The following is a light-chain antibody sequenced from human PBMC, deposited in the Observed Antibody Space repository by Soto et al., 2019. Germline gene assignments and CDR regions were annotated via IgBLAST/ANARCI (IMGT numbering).Light chain of an antibody. CDR1: QNIKTY. CDR2: AAS. Sequence: IQLTQSPSSLSASVGDSVTMACRASQNIKTYLNWYQQKPGKAPKLLIYAASTLQSGVPSRFSGSGSGTEFTLTISSLQPEDFATYYCQQLNTYPETFGQGTKVDIK. CDR3: QQLNTYPET. J-gene: IGKJ1*01. V-gene: IGKV1-9*01.